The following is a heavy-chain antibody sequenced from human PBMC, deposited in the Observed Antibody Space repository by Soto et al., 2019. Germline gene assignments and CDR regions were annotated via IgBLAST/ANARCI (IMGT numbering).Heavy chain of an antibody. CDR3: ATCRTRNWNGIDYGMDV. CDR1: GFTFSSYG. D-gene: IGHD1-1*01. V-gene: IGHV3-30*03. CDR2: ISYDGSNK. Sequence: GGSLRLSCAASGFTFSSYGMHWVRQAPGKGLEWVAVISYDGSNKYYADSVKGRFTISRDNSKNTLYLQMNSLRAEDTAVYYCATCRTRNWNGIDYGMDVWGQGTTVTVSS. J-gene: IGHJ6*02.